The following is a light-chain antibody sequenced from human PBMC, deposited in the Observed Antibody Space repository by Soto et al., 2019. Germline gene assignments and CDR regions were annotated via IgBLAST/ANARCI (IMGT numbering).Light chain of an antibody. CDR2: DAF. J-gene: IGKJ3*01. Sequence: EIVLTQSPATLSLSPGERATLSCRASQSVSSYLAWYQQKPGQAPRLLIYDAFNRATGIPTRFSGSGSGTDFTLTISSLEPVDFAVYYCQHRSNWLGTFGPGTKVDIK. CDR1: QSVSSY. V-gene: IGKV3-11*01. CDR3: QHRSNWLGT.